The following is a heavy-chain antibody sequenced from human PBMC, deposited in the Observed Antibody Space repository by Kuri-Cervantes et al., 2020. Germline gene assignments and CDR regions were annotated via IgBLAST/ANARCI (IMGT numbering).Heavy chain of an antibody. V-gene: IGHV1-2*02. CDR3: AGAVAGRLGYYYYGMDV. D-gene: IGHD6-19*01. J-gene: IGHJ6*02. Sequence: DSGKVSCKASGYTFTGYYMHWVRQAPGQGLEGVGWINPNSGGTNYAQKLQGRVTMTRDTSMSTAYMELSRLRTDDTAVYYCAGAVAGRLGYYYYGMDVWGQGTTVTVSS. CDR2: INPNSGGT. CDR1: GYTFTGYY.